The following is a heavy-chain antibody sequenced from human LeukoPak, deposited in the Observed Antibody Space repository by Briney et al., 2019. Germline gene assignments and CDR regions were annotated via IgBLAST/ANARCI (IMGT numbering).Heavy chain of an antibody. V-gene: IGHV3-21*01. J-gene: IGHJ3*02. Sequence: PGGSLRLSCAASGLTFSDYYMNWVRQAPGEGLERVSSISSSSGYIYYADSVKGRFTISRDNAKNSLYLQMNSLRAEDTAVYYCAGGSLLWGAFDIWGQGTMVTVSS. CDR2: ISSSSGYI. CDR1: GLTFSDYY. D-gene: IGHD2-2*01. CDR3: AGGSLLWGAFDI.